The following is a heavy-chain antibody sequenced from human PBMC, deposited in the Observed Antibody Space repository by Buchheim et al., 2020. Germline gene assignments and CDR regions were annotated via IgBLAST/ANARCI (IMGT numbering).Heavy chain of an antibody. CDR3: AKSLEWTNYYYYYGMDV. D-gene: IGHD3-3*01. CDR1: GYSFTSYW. V-gene: IGHV5-51*03. CDR2: IYPGDSDI. J-gene: IGHJ6*02. Sequence: EVQLVQSGAEVKKPGESLKISCQGSGYSFTSYWIAWVRQMPGKGLEWMGIIYPGDSDIRYSPSFQGQVTISADKSISTAYLQWSSLKASDTAMYYCAKSLEWTNYYYYYGMDVWGQGTT.